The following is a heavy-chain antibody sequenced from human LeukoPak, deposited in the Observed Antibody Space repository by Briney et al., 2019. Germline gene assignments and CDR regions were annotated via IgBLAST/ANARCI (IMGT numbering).Heavy chain of an antibody. CDR1: GYTFTIYD. J-gene: IGHJ4*02. Sequence: ASVNVSFKASGYTFTIYDINWVRQATGQGLEWMGWMNPNSGNTGYTQKFQGRVTITRNTSISTAYMELRSLRSEDTAVYYCARAAIIKDGSSYFYWGQGSLVTVSA. CDR3: ARAAIIKDGSSYFY. D-gene: IGHD3-22*01. V-gene: IGHV1-8*03. CDR2: MNPNSGNT.